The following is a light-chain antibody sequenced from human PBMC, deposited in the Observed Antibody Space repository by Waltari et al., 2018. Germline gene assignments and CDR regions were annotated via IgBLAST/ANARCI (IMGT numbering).Light chain of an antibody. CDR1: RSALGSSHL. V-gene: IGLV2-23*02. Sequence: QSALTQPASVSGSPGQSITISCPGLRSALGSSHLVSWFQQHPDKAPKLLIYEVSKRPSEVSNRFSGSASGNTAYLTISGLQAEDEADYYCCSSPESSTSWVFGGGTKLTVL. J-gene: IGLJ3*02. CDR3: CSSPESSTSWV. CDR2: EVS.